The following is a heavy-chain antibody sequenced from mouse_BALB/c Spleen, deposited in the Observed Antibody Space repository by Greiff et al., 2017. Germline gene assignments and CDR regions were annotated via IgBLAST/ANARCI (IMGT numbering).Heavy chain of an antibody. CDR1: GYTFTSYW. CDR3: ARALTAYFDY. V-gene: IGHV1-7*01. CDR2: INPSTGYT. J-gene: IGHJ2*01. Sequence: VQLQQSGAELAKPGASVKMSCKASGYTFTSYWMHWVKQRPGQGLEWIGYINPSTGYTEYNQKFKDKATLTADKSSSTAYMQLSSLTSEDSAVYYCARALTAYFDYWGQGTTLTVSS. D-gene: IGHD1-2*01.